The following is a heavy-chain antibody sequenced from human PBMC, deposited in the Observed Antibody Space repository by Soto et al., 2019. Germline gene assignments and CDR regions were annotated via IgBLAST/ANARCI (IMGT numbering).Heavy chain of an antibody. V-gene: IGHV4-4*02. CDR3: ASRVGSGSPHYYGMDV. CDR2: IYHSGST. CDR1: GGSISSSNW. J-gene: IGHJ6*02. Sequence: PSETLSLTCAVSGGSISSSNWWSWVRQPLGKGLEWIGEIYHSGSTNYNPSLKSRVTISVDKSKNQFSLKLSSVTAADTAVYYCASRVGSGSPHYYGMDVWGQGTTVTVSS. D-gene: IGHD3-10*01.